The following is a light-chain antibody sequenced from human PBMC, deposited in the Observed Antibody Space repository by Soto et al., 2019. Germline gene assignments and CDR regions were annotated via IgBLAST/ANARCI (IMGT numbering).Light chain of an antibody. V-gene: IGKV3-15*01. CDR3: QQYNNWPPA. CDR2: GAS. CDR1: QTVSNN. Sequence: EFVTTQSPCTLSVSPREGATLSCRASQTVSNNLAWYQQKPGQAPRLLIYGASTRATGIPARFSGSGSGTEFTLTISSLQSEDFAVYYCQQYNNWPPAFGPGTKGD. J-gene: IGKJ3*01.